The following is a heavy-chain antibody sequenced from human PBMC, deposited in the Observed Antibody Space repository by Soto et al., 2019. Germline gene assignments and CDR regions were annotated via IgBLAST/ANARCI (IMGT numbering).Heavy chain of an antibody. CDR3: ARGRIMITFGGVIVVPRTRFDY. V-gene: IGHV4-34*01. CDR2: INHSGST. Sequence: QVQLQQWGAGLLKPSETLSLTCAVYGGSFSGYYWSWIRQPPGKGLEWIGEINHSGSTNYNPSLKSRVTISVDTSKNQFSLKLSSVTAADTAVYYCARGRIMITFGGVIVVPRTRFDYWGQGTLVTVSS. CDR1: GGSFSGYY. J-gene: IGHJ4*02. D-gene: IGHD3-16*02.